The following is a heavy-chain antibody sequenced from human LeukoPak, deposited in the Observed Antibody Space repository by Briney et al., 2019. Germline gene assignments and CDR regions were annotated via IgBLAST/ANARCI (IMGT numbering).Heavy chain of an antibody. J-gene: IGHJ5*02. CDR2: ISAYNGNT. D-gene: IGHD4-17*01. CDR3: ARGDYGDYNWFDP. Sequence: AAVKVSCKASGYTFTSYGISWVGQAAGQGVEWMGWISAYNGNTNYAQKLQGRVTMTQDTSTSTAYMELRSLRSDATAVDCCARGDYGDYNWFDPWGQGTLVTVSS. V-gene: IGHV1-18*04. CDR1: GYTFTSYG.